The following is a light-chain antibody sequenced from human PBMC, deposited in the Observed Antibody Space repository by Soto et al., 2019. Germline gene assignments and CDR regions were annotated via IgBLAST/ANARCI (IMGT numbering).Light chain of an antibody. CDR2: AAS. CDR1: QTIMTY. Sequence: DIQMTQSPSSLSASVGDGVTITCRASQTIMTYLNWYQLKPGKPPRLLIYAASSLQSGVPSRFSGSGSGTDFTLTISSLQPEDFATYSCQQSYNSPQTFGRGTKVDIK. J-gene: IGKJ1*01. CDR3: QQSYNSPQT. V-gene: IGKV1-39*01.